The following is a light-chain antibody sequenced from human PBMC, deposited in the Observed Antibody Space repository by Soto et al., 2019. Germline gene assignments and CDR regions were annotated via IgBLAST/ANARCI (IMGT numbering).Light chain of an antibody. Sequence: QSALTQPSSVSGSPGQSITISCTGTSTDIGDYNYVSWYQHHPGKAPKLILYDVSNRTSGVSNRFSGSKSDNKASLTISGLQPADEAAYYCNSHSGSGTLYVLGNGTQVTVL. CDR2: DVS. J-gene: IGLJ1*01. CDR3: NSHSGSGTLYV. CDR1: STDIGDYNY. V-gene: IGLV2-14*01.